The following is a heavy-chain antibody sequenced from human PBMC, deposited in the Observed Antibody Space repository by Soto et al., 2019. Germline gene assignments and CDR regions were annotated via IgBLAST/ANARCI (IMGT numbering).Heavy chain of an antibody. V-gene: IGHV1-69*13. CDR2: IIPIFGTA. CDR1: GGTFSSYS. D-gene: IGHD6-6*01. J-gene: IGHJ5*02. Sequence: SVKVSCKASGGTFSSYSISWVRQAPGQGLEWMGGIIPIFGTANYAQKFQGRVTITADESTSTAYMELSSLRSEDTAVYYCARAQLEQLVYSWFDPWGQGTLVTVSS. CDR3: ARAQLEQLVYSWFDP.